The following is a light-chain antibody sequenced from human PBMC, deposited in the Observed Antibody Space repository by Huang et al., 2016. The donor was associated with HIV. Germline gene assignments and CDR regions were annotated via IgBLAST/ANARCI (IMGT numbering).Light chain of an antibody. V-gene: IGKV1-39*01. CDR2: AAS. Sequence: DIQMTQSPSSLSASVGDRVTITCRASQSISSYLNWYQQKPGKAPKVLIYAASSLQSGVPSRVSGSGSGTDFTLTISSLQPEDFATYYCQQIYTTLPVTFGGGTKVEIK. J-gene: IGKJ4*01. CDR1: QSISSY. CDR3: QQIYTTLPVT.